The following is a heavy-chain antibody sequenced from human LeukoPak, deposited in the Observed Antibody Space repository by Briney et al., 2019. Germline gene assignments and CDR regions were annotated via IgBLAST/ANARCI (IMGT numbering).Heavy chain of an antibody. D-gene: IGHD2-2*01. Sequence: ASVKVSCKASGYTFTSYDINWVRQATGQGLEWMGWMNPNSGNTGYAQKFQGRVTMTRNTSISTAYMELSSLRSEDTAVYYCARDYCSSTSCLFDYWGQGTLVTVSS. CDR3: ARDYCSSTSCLFDY. CDR2: MNPNSGNT. J-gene: IGHJ4*02. CDR1: GYTFTSYD. V-gene: IGHV1-8*01.